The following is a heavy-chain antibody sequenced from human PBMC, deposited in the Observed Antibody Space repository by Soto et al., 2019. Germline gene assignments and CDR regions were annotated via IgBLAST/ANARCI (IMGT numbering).Heavy chain of an antibody. Sequence: ASLKVSCNASGYTFTSYGISWVRQAPGQGLEWMGWISGYNGNTKYAHRVQGRVTMTTDKSKSTAYMELRSLRSYDTAVSYCARDQMVDFIGLGTSXFWHHVTEATVSS. CDR2: ISGYNGNT. V-gene: IGHV1-18*04. CDR1: GYTFTSYG. J-gene: IGHJ5*01. CDR3: ARDQMVDFIGLGTSXF. D-gene: IGHD3-16*01.